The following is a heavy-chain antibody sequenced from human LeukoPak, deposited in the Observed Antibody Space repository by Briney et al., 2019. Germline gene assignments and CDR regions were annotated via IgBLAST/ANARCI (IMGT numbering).Heavy chain of an antibody. D-gene: IGHD5-18*01. CDR1: GFTFDDYA. CDR3: AKDMSVGYSYGYGIDY. CDR2: ISWNSGSI. V-gene: IGHV3-9*01. Sequence: GRSLRLSCAASGFTFDDYAMHWVRQAPGKGLEWVSGISWNSGSIGYADSVKGRFTISRDNAKISLYLQMNSLRAEDTALYYCAKDMSVGYSYGYGIDYWGQGTLVTVSS. J-gene: IGHJ4*02.